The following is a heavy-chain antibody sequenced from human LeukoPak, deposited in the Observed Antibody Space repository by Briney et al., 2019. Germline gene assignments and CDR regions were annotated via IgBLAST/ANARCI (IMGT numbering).Heavy chain of an antibody. D-gene: IGHD2-2*02. CDR2: INPNSGGT. J-gene: IGHJ3*01. CDR1: GYTFTGYY. CDR3: ARDVVPAAIGASTFDV. Sequence: GASVKVSCKASGYTFTGYYMHWVRQAPGQGLEWMGWINPNSGGTNYAQKFQGRVTMTTDTSTSTAYMELRSLRSDDTAVYYCARDVVPAAIGASTFDVWGQGTMVTVSS. V-gene: IGHV1-2*02.